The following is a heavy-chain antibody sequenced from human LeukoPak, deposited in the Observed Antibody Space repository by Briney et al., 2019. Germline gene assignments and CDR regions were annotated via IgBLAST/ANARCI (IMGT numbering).Heavy chain of an antibody. CDR2: IVVGSGNT. CDR3: AAYDFWSGYYGMDV. V-gene: IGHV1-58*02. CDR1: GFTFTSSA. J-gene: IGHJ6*02. D-gene: IGHD3-3*01. Sequence: SVKVSCKASGFTFTSSAMQWVRQARGQRLEWIGWIVVGSGNTNYAQKFQERVTITRDMSTSTAYMELSSLRSEDTAVYYCAAYDFWSGYYGMDVWGQGTTVTVSS.